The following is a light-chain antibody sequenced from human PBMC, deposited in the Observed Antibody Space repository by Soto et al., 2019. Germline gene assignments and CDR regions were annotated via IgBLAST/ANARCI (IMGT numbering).Light chain of an antibody. V-gene: IGKV3-11*01. J-gene: IGKJ1*01. CDR3: NQRQSWPRT. Sequence: EIVLTQSPATLSSFPGDRVTLSCRASQAVNTRLAWYQHRPGQAPRLLIYLASNRAAGVPARFSGSGSGTDFTLTISDVEPEDVAVYYCNQRQSWPRTFGQGTTVDI. CDR2: LAS. CDR1: QAVNTR.